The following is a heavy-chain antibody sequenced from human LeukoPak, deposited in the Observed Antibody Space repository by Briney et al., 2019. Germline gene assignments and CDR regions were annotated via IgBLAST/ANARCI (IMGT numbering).Heavy chain of an antibody. D-gene: IGHD3-3*01. CDR2: ISWNSGSI. CDR3: ARVDFWSGYYTLFDY. V-gene: IGHV3-20*04. CDR1: GFTFSSYA. J-gene: IGHJ4*02. Sequence: PGGSLRLSCAASGFTFSSYAMSWVRQAPGKGLEWVSGISWNSGSIGYADSVKGRFTISRDNAKNSLYLQMNSLRAEDTAVYYCARVDFWSGYYTLFDYWGQGTLVTVSS.